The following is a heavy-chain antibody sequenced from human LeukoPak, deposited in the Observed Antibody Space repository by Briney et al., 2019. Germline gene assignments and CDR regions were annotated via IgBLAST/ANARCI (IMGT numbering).Heavy chain of an antibody. D-gene: IGHD2-15*01. Sequence: PGGSLRLSCAASGFTFSSYSMNWVRQAPGKGLEWVSSIPSSSSYIYYADSVKGRFTISRDNAKNSLYLQMNSLRAEDTAVYYCARDQGGYDYYGMDVWGQGTTVTVSS. CDR2: IPSSSSYI. CDR3: ARDQGGYDYYGMDV. J-gene: IGHJ6*02. CDR1: GFTFSSYS. V-gene: IGHV3-21*01.